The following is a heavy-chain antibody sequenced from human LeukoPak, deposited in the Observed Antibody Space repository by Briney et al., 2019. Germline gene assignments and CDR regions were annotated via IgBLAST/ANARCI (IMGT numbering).Heavy chain of an antibody. D-gene: IGHD3-10*01. J-gene: IGHJ4*02. CDR3: ARSDYGSGNYYWSLDY. CDR2: IHHSGSA. CDR1: GGSISGDY. V-gene: IGHV4-34*01. Sequence: SAALSLSCGVCGGSISGDYWSWSRQPPGKGLEWIAEIHHSGSANYNPSLKSRVTISIDTSKNQFSLKLTSVTAADTAVYYCARSDYGSGNYYWSLDYWGQGTLVTVSA.